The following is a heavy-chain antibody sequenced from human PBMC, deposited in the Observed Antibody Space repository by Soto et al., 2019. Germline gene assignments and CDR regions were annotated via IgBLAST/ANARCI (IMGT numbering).Heavy chain of an antibody. V-gene: IGHV4-59*01. CDR1: GGSISSYY. CDR2: VYYSAST. D-gene: IGHD3-9*01. Sequence: PSETLSLTCTVSGGSISSYYWSWIRQPPGKGLEWVGYVYYSASTNYSPSLKSRVTISLDMSKKQFSLKLRSVTAADTAVYYCVRGSFNILTGYYIDYRGQGTLVTVSS. J-gene: IGHJ4*02. CDR3: VRGSFNILTGYYIDY.